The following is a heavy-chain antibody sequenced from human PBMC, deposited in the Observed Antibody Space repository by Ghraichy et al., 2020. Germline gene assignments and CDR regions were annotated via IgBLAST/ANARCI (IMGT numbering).Heavy chain of an antibody. Sequence: GGSLRLSCATSGFTFDDYAMHWVRQVPGKGLEWVSGVSWNSRYVGYADSVKGRFTISRDNAKNSLYLQMNSLRAEDTALYYCAKDMSADLWEDDYYGMDVWGQGTTVTVSS. D-gene: IGHD3/OR15-3a*01. CDR3: AKDMSADLWEDDYYGMDV. CDR2: VSWNSRYV. CDR1: GFTFDDYA. V-gene: IGHV3-9*01. J-gene: IGHJ6*02.